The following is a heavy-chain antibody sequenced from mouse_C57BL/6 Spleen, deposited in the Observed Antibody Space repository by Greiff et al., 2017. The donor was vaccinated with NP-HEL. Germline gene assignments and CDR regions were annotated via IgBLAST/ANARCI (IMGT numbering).Heavy chain of an antibody. Sequence: QVQLQQPGPSLFKPGASVKLSCKASGYTFTSSWMHWVKQRPGQGLCGLGKFPSSNGGTNNNEKFKSKATLTVDKSSSTAYMQLSSLTSEDSAVYYCARVWLLNGRGAMDYWGQGTSVTVSS. CDR3: ARVWLLNGRGAMDY. J-gene: IGHJ4*01. CDR2: FPSSNGGT. CDR1: GYTFTSSW. D-gene: IGHD2-3*01. V-gene: IGHV1-53*01.